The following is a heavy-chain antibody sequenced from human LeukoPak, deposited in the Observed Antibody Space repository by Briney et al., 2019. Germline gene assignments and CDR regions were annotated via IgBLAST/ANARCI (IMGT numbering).Heavy chain of an antibody. V-gene: IGHV1-2*02. J-gene: IGHJ3*02. D-gene: IGHD3-16*02. CDR1: GYTFTSYA. Sequence: ASVKVSCKASGYTFTSYAMNWVRQAPGQGLEWMGWINPNSGGTNYAQKFQGRVTMTRDTSISTAYMELSRLRSDDTAVYYCARGERYSYLDAFDIWGQGTMVTVSS. CDR2: INPNSGGT. CDR3: ARGERYSYLDAFDI.